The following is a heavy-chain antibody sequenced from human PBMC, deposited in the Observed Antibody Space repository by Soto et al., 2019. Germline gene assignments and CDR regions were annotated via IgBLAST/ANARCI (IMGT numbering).Heavy chain of an antibody. J-gene: IGHJ4*02. CDR1: GGSISSGGYY. Sequence: SETLSLTCTVSGGSISSGGYYWSWIRQHPGKGLEWIGYIYYSGSTYYNPSLKSRVTISVDTSKNQFSLKLSSVTAVDTAVYYCARSVRRSGYQRPDYWGQGTLVTVSS. V-gene: IGHV4-31*03. D-gene: IGHD3-3*01. CDR2: IYYSGST. CDR3: ARSVRRSGYQRPDY.